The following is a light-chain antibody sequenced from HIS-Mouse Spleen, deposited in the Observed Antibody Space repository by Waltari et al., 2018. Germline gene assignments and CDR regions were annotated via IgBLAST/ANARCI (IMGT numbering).Light chain of an antibody. J-gene: IGLJ3*02. V-gene: IGLV2-14*01. Sequence: QSALTQPASVSGSPGQSITISCTGTSSDVGGYHYVSWYQQHPGKAPKLMIYEVSNRPSGVSNRFSGSKSGNTASLTISGLQAEDEADYYCSSYTSSSTLWVFGGGTKLTVL. CDR3: SSYTSSSTLWV. CDR2: EVS. CDR1: SSDVGGYHY.